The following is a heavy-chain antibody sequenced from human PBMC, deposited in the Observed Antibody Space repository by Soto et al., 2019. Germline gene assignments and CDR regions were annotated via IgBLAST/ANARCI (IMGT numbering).Heavy chain of an antibody. Sequence: QVQLVQSGAEVKKPRSTVRVSCKASGGSFRSYAFSWVRQAPGQGLEWMGGVIPMFGIPKNEQKFQTRVRIGADEFTRTVYMDLRSLRSEDTVIYYCARAYVVRSGNYNGMDVWGQGTTVSVSS. V-gene: IGHV1-69*01. CDR2: VIPMFGIP. D-gene: IGHD2-15*01. J-gene: IGHJ6*02. CDR3: ARAYVVRSGNYNGMDV. CDR1: GGSFRSYA.